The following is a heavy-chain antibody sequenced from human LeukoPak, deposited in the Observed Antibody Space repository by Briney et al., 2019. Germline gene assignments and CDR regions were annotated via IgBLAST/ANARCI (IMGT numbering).Heavy chain of an antibody. V-gene: IGHV1-18*01. J-gene: IGHJ6*04. CDR3: ANVAKGRFFFYHMDV. Sequence: ASVRVSCKASGTTNTRFGVTWVRQAPGQGLEWIGWISSDNGIPRYADKFQGRVTISADTSTTTAYIEMRSLTYDDTAVYFCANVAKGRFFFYHMDVWSKGTTVTVSS. CDR2: ISSDNGIP. D-gene: IGHD2-2*01. CDR1: GTTNTRFG.